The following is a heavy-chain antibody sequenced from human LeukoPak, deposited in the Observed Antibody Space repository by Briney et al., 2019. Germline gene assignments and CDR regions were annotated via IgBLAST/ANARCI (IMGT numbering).Heavy chain of an antibody. D-gene: IGHD3-16*02. CDR2: ISSSGST. V-gene: IGHV4-61*02. CDR1: GDSISSGDYY. CDR3: ARVVVPIDTFGGVIVMFWFDP. J-gene: IGHJ5*02. Sequence: PSETLSLTCTVSGDSISSGDYYWSWIRQPAGKGLEWIGRISSSGSTNYNPSLKSRVTISVDTSRNQFSLKLSSVTAADTAVYYCARVVVPIDTFGGVIVMFWFDPWGQGTLVTVSS.